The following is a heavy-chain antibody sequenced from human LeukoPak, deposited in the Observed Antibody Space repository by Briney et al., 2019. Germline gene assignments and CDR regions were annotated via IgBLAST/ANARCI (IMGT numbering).Heavy chain of an antibody. CDR1: GGSISSYY. Sequence: NPSETLSLTCTVSGGSISSYYWSWIRQPPGKGLEWIGYIYYTGSTKYIPSLNSRVTMSIDTSKNQFSLKLSSVTAADTAVYYCARFSWYIDYWGQGTLVTVSS. CDR2: IYYTGST. V-gene: IGHV4-59*01. J-gene: IGHJ4*02. CDR3: ARFSWYIDY.